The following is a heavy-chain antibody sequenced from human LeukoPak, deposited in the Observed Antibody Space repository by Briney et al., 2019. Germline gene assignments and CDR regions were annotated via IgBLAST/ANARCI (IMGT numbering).Heavy chain of an antibody. J-gene: IGHJ4*02. CDR1: GYTVTGDY. V-gene: IGHV1-2*02. D-gene: IGHD1-20*01. CDR2: INPHSGGT. CDR3: ARELITGTTSGNY. Sequence: ASLKVPCKASGYTVTGDYMHWVRQAPGQRLEWMGWINPHSGGTNYAQKFQGRATMTRDTSISTAYMELSRLRSDDTAVYYCARELITGTTSGNYWGQGTLVTVSS.